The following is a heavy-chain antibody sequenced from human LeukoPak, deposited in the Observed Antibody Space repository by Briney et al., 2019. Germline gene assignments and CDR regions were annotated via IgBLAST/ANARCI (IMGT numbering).Heavy chain of an antibody. V-gene: IGHV3-30-3*01. J-gene: IGHJ6*02. CDR2: ISYDGSNK. Sequence: GGSLRLSCAASGFTFSTYAMHWVRQAPGKGRDWVAVISYDGSNKYYADSVKGRFTISRDNSKNTLYLHMNSLRVEDTAVYYCARGLLSYYYGMAVWGQGTTVTVSS. D-gene: IGHD3-10*01. CDR3: ARGLLSYYYGMAV. CDR1: GFTFSTYA.